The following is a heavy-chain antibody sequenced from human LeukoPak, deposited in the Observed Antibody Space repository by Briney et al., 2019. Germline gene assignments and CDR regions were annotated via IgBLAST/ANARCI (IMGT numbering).Heavy chain of an antibody. V-gene: IGHV5-51*01. CDR1: GYSFTSYW. D-gene: IGHD6-13*01. CDR2: IYPGDSDT. Sequence: GESLKISCKGSGYSFTSYWIGWVRQMPGKGLEWMGIIYPGDSDTRYSPSFQGQVTISANKSISTAYLQWSSLKASDTAMYYCARGLDSSQTASPWVDYWGQGTLVTVSS. CDR3: ARGLDSSQTASPWVDY. J-gene: IGHJ4*02.